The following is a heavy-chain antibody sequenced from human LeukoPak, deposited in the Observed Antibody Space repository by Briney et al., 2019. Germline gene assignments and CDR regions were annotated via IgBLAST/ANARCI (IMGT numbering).Heavy chain of an antibody. V-gene: IGHV1-46*01. CDR2: INPSGGST. CDR1: GYTFTSYY. Sequence: ASVKVSCKASGYTFTSYYMHWVRQAPGQGLEWMGIINPSGGSTSYAQKFRGRVTMTRDTSTSTVYMELSSLRSEDTAVYYCARDRNMIVAATDAFDIWGQGTMVTVSS. CDR3: ARDRNMIVAATDAFDI. D-gene: IGHD3-22*01. J-gene: IGHJ3*02.